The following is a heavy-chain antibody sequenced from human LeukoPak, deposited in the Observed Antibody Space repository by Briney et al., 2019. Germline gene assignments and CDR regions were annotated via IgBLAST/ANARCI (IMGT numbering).Heavy chain of an antibody. CDR2: IIPILGIA. CDR1: GGTFSSYA. Sequence: GASVKVSCKASGGTFSSYAISWVRQAPGQGLEWMGRIIPILGIANYAQKFQGRITITADESTSTAYMELSSLRSEDTAVYYCARGLELRNYYYYMDVWGKGTTVTVSS. V-gene: IGHV1-69*04. J-gene: IGHJ6*03. D-gene: IGHD1-7*01. CDR3: ARGLELRNYYYYMDV.